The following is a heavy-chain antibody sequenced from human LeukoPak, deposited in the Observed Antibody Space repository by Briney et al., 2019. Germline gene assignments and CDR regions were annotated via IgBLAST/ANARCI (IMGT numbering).Heavy chain of an antibody. J-gene: IGHJ4*02. V-gene: IGHV3-21*01. CDR1: GFTFSTYI. CDR2: ITSSSSYI. D-gene: IGHD3-10*01. Sequence: GGSLRLSCAASGFTFSTYIMIWVRQAPGKGLEWVSSITSSSSYIYYANSVKGRFTISRDNAKNSLYLQMNSLRAEDTAVYYCARVMSGSLTFDFWGQGTLVTVSS. CDR3: ARVMSGSLTFDF.